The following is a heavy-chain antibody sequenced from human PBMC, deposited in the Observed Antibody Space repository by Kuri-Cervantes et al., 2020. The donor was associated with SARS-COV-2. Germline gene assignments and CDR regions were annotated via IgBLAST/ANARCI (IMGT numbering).Heavy chain of an antibody. J-gene: IGHJ4*02. V-gene: IGHV4-34*01. CDR3: ARGPPSSIAARRVSFDY. CDR2: INHSGST. Sequence: ESLKISCAVYGGSFSGYYWSWIRQPPGKGLEWIGEINHSGSTNYNPSLKSRVTISVDTSKNQFSLKLSSVTAADTAVYYCARGPPSSIAARRVSFDYRGQGTLVTVSS. CDR1: GGSFSGYY. D-gene: IGHD6-6*01.